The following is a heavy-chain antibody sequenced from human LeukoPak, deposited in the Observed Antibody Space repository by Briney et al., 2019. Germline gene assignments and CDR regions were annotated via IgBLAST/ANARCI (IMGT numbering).Heavy chain of an antibody. CDR1: GYSISSGYY. CDR2: IYHSGST. V-gene: IGHV4-38-2*01. CDR3: ARLGGSYSSLYMDV. D-gene: IGHD1-26*01. J-gene: IGHJ6*03. Sequence: SETLSLTCAVSGYSISSGYYWGWTRKPPGKGLEWIGSIYHSGSTYYNPSLKSRVTISVDTSKNQFSLKLSSVTAADTAVYYCARLGGSYSSLYMDVWGKGTTVTVSS.